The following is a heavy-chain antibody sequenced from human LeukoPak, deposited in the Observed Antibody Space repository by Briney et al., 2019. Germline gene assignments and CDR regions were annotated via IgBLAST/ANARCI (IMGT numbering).Heavy chain of an antibody. Sequence: PGGSLRLSCAASGFTVSSNEMSWVRQAPGKGLEWVANIKQDGSEKYYVDSVKGRFTISRDNAKNSLYLQMNSLRAEDTAVYYCARDGYSGWYYFDYWGQGTLVTVSS. V-gene: IGHV3-7*01. J-gene: IGHJ4*02. CDR2: IKQDGSEK. D-gene: IGHD5-12*01. CDR1: GFTVSSNE. CDR3: ARDGYSGWYYFDY.